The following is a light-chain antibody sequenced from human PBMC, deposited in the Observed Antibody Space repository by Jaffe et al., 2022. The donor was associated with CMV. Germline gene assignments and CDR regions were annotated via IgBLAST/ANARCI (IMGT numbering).Light chain of an antibody. J-gene: IGLJ3*02. CDR2: GKN. CDR1: SLRSYY. V-gene: IGLV3-19*01. CDR3: NCRDSSGNHWV. Sequence: SSELTQDPAVSVALGQTVRITCQGDSLRSYYASWYQQKPGQAPVVVIYGKNNRPSGIPDRFSGSSSGNTASLTITGAQAEDEADYYCNCRDSSGNHWVFGGGTKLTVL.